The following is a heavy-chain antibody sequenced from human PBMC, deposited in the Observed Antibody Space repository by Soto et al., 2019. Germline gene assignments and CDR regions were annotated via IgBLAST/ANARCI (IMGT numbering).Heavy chain of an antibody. V-gene: IGHV1-69*12. Sequence: QVQLVQSGAEVKKPGSSVKVSCKASGGTFNRYAISWLRQAPGQGPEWMGGITPMVGIGNYAQKFQGRVTITADESTTTVHMELRRLTCEDTAVYYCAQTLGSAVAGPGRFDLWGRGTRVIVSS. CDR2: ITPMVGIG. D-gene: IGHD6-19*01. J-gene: IGHJ2*01. CDR1: GGTFNRYA. CDR3: AQTLGSAVAGPGRFDL.